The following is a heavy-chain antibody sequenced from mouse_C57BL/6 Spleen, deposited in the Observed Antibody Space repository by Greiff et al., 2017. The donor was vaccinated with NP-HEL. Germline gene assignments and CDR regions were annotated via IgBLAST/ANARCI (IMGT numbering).Heavy chain of an antibody. V-gene: IGHV5-16*01. CDR3: AREGYGSHYFDY. Sequence: EVMLVESEGGLVQPGSSMKLSCTASGFTFSDYYMAWVRQVPEKGLEWVANINYDGSSTYYLDSLKSRFIISRDNAKNILYLQMSSLKSEDTATYYCAREGYGSHYFDYWGQGTTLTVSS. CDR2: INYDGSST. CDR1: GFTFSDYY. J-gene: IGHJ2*01. D-gene: IGHD1-1*01.